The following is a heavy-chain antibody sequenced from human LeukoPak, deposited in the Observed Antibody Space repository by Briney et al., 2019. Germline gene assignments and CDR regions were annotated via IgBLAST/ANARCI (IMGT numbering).Heavy chain of an antibody. CDR2: IYSGGST. J-gene: IGHJ4*02. CDR3: ARVGSQATFDY. CDR1: GFTVSSNY. V-gene: IGHV3-53*01. D-gene: IGHD1-26*01. Sequence: GESLKISCAASGFTVSSNYMSWVRQAPGKGLEWVSVIYSGGSTYYADSVKGRFTISRDNSKNTLYLQMNSLRAEDTAVYYCARVGSQATFDYWGQGTLVTVSS.